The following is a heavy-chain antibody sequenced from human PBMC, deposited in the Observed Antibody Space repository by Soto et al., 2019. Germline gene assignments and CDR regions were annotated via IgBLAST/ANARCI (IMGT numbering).Heavy chain of an antibody. CDR2: ISGSGNYT. CDR3: AREGINNYNEYYFDS. D-gene: IGHD4-4*01. J-gene: IGHJ4*02. V-gene: IGHV3-21*01. CDR1: GFTFSTYS. Sequence: EMHLVESGGGLVKPGGSLRLSCAASGFTFSTYSMNWVRQAPGKGREWVSSISGSGNYTHYADFLRGRFTISRDNAKTSLYLQMNSLRAEDTAVYYCAREGINNYNEYYFDSWGQGTVVTVSS.